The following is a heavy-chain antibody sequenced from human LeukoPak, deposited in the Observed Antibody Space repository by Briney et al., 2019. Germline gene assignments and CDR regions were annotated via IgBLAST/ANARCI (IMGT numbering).Heavy chain of an antibody. J-gene: IGHJ4*02. V-gene: IGHV3-30-3*01. CDR3: ARDKGGYSYGTLDY. D-gene: IGHD5-18*01. CDR2: ISYDGSNK. CDR1: GFTFSSYA. Sequence: GGSLRLSCAASGFTFSSYAMHWVRRAPGKGLEWVAVISYDGSNKYHADSVKGRFTISRDNSKNTLYLQMNSLRAEDTAVYYCARDKGGYSYGTLDYWGQGTLVTVSS.